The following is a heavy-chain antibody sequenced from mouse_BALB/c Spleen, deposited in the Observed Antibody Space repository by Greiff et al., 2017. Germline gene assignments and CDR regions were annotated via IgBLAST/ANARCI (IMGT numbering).Heavy chain of an antibody. Sequence: VQLQQSGAELVRSGASVKLSCTASGFNIKDYYMHWVKQRPEQGLEWIGWIDPENGDTEYAPKFQGKATMTADTSSNTAYLQLSSLTSEDTAVYYCNALGAGAMDYWGQGTSGTVSS. CDR2: IDPENGDT. CDR1: GFNIKDYY. CDR3: NALGAGAMDY. V-gene: IGHV14-4*02. J-gene: IGHJ4*01.